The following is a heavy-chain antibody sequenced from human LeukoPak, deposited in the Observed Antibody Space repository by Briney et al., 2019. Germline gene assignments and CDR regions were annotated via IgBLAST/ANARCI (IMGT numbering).Heavy chain of an antibody. CDR2: INHSGST. CDR3: ATHGDPGAFDI. Sequence: MSSETLSLTCAVYGGSFSGYYWSWIRQPPGKGLEWIGEINHSGSTNYNPSLKSRVTISVDTSKNQFSLKLSSVTAADTAVYYCATHGDPGAFDIWGQGTMVTVSS. J-gene: IGHJ3*02. V-gene: IGHV4-34*01. D-gene: IGHD4-17*01. CDR1: GGSFSGYY.